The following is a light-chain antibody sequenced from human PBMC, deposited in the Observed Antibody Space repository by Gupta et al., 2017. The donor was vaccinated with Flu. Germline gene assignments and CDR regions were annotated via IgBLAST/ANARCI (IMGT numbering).Light chain of an antibody. CDR2: QVS. J-gene: IGKJ1*01. Sequence: VTPGQPASISCRPSQGLVYSDGNTYLHWFQQRPGQSPRRLIYQVSYRDSGVPDRFSGSGSGTDFTLKISRVDAEDVGVYYCIQSAHWPWAFGQATKLQIK. CDR3: IQSAHWPWA. V-gene: IGKV2-30*01. CDR1: QGLVYSDGNTY.